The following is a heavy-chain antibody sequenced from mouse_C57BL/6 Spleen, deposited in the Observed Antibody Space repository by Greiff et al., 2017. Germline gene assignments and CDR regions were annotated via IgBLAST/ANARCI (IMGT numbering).Heavy chain of an antibody. D-gene: IGHD2-2*01. V-gene: IGHV14-2*01. CDR2: IDPEDGET. CDR1: GFNIKDYY. J-gene: IGHJ1*03. CDR3: AIARDGYDVGWYFDV. Sequence: EVKVVESGAELVKPGASVKLSCTASGFNIKDYYMHWVKQRTEQGLEWIGRIDPEDGETKYAPKFQGKATITADTSSNTAYLQLSSLTSEDTAVYYCAIARDGYDVGWYFDVWGTGTTLTVSS.